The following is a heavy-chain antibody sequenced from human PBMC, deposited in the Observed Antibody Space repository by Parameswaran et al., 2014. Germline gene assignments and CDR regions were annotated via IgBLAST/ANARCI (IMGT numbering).Heavy chain of an antibody. V-gene: IGHV4-31*02. D-gene: IGHD5-12*01. CDR2: IYNSGST. Sequence: RWIRQPPGKGLEWIGYIYNSGSTYYNPSLKSRVTISVDTSKNQFSLRLSSVTAADTAVYSCARGPRGGRYDEAFDYWGQGTLVTVSS. J-gene: IGHJ4*02. CDR3: ARGPRGGRYDEAFDY.